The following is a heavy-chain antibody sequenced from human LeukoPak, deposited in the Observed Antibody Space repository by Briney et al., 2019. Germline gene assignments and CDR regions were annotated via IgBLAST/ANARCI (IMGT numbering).Heavy chain of an antibody. Sequence: SQTLSLTCTVSGVSISSGGYYWSWIRQHPGKGLEWIGYIYYSGSTYYNPSLKSRVTISVDTSKNQFSLKLSSVTAADTAVYYCARDGYYDSSGYLDAFDIWGQGTMVTVSS. V-gene: IGHV4-31*03. CDR1: GVSISSGGYY. CDR2: IYYSGST. D-gene: IGHD3-22*01. CDR3: ARDGYYDSSGYLDAFDI. J-gene: IGHJ3*02.